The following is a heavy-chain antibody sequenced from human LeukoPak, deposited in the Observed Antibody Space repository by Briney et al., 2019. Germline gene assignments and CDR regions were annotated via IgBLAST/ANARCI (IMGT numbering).Heavy chain of an antibody. CDR2: ITGSDDRT. Sequence: HPGGSLRLSCAASGFTFSSYALTWVRQAPGKGLEWVSTITGSDDRTYYADSVKGRFTISRDYSKNTLYLQMNSLRAEDTAVYYCAKFPSPRHNYPKGFDYWGQGTLVTVSS. CDR1: GFTFSSYA. CDR3: AKFPSPRHNYPKGFDY. J-gene: IGHJ4*02. V-gene: IGHV3-23*01. D-gene: IGHD4-11*01.